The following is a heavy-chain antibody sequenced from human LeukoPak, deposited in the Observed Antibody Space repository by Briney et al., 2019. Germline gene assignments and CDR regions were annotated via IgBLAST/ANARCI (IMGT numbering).Heavy chain of an antibody. Sequence: HPGGSLRLSCAVSGFTFSSYWMHWVRQAPGKGLVWVSRINSDGSSTSYADSVKGRFTISRDNAKNTLYLQMNSLRAEDTAVYYCASIVRATTGLDCWGQGTLVTVSS. D-gene: IGHD1-26*01. J-gene: IGHJ4*02. CDR2: INSDGSST. CDR3: ASIVRATTGLDC. V-gene: IGHV3-74*01. CDR1: GFTFSSYW.